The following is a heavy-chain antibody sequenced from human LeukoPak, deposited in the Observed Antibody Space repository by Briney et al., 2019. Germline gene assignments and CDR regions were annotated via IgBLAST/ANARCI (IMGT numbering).Heavy chain of an antibody. V-gene: IGHV3-21*01. CDR2: ISSSSYI. CDR3: ARGVYCSGGACYSGAFDI. Sequence: GGSLRLSCAASGFTFSSYSMNWVRQAPGKGLEWVSSISSSSYIYYADSVKGRFTISRDNSKNTLYLQMNSLRAEDTAVYYCARGVYCSGGACYSGAFDIWGQGTMVIVSS. D-gene: IGHD2-15*01. CDR1: GFTFSSYS. J-gene: IGHJ3*02.